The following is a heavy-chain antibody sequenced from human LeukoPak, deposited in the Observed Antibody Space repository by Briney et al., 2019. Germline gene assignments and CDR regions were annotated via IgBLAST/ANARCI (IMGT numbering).Heavy chain of an antibody. Sequence: ASVKVSCKASGYTFTSYYMHWVRQAPGQGLEWMGIINPSGGSTSYAQKFQGRVTMTRDMSTSTVYRELSSLRSEDTAVYYCARGTTMIVAGIRGYFDYWGQGTLVTVSS. D-gene: IGHD3-22*01. CDR1: GYTFTSYY. V-gene: IGHV1-46*01. CDR3: ARGTTMIVAGIRGYFDY. J-gene: IGHJ4*02. CDR2: INPSGGST.